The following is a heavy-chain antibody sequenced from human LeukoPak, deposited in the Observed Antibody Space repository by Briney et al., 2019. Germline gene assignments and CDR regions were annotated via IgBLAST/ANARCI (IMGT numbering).Heavy chain of an antibody. CDR3: ARETSQKGAHYMDV. CDR2: MYFSGDT. V-gene: IGHV4-39*07. Sequence: SETLSLTCTVSGGSVDSNSYYWGWIRQPPGKGLEWIGSMYFSGDTYYNPSLKSRVTISVDTSKNQFSLKLSSVTAADTAVYYCARETSQKGAHYMDVWGKGTTVTISS. CDR1: GGSVDSNSYY. J-gene: IGHJ6*03. D-gene: IGHD3-16*01.